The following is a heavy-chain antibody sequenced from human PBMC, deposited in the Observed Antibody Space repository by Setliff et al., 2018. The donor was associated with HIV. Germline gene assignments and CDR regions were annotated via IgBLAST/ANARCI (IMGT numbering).Heavy chain of an antibody. Sequence: PGGSLRLSCGASGFTFSSFAMNWVRHAPGKGLEWVSAVSGSGTATEYADSVKGRFTISRDNSKNALYLEMNHLRAEDTAIYYCAKGLDYVDSSGYSYFRLWGQGTQVTVSS. V-gene: IGHV3-23*01. J-gene: IGHJ4*02. CDR3: AKGLDYVDSSGYSYFRL. CDR1: GFTFSSFA. D-gene: IGHD3-22*01. CDR2: VSGSGTAT.